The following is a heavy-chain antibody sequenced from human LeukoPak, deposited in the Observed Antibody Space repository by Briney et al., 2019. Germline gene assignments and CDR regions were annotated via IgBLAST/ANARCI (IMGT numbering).Heavy chain of an antibody. CDR3: AKDKYSPFDY. D-gene: IGHD5-18*01. CDR1: GFTFSNYS. J-gene: IGHJ4*02. CDR2: VIRSSSTI. V-gene: IGHV3-48*01. Sequence: PGGSLRLSCAASGFTFSNYSMNWVRQAPGKGLEWVSYVIRSSSTIYYADSVKGRFTISRDNSKNTLYLQMNSLRAEDTAVYYCAKDKYSPFDYWGQGALVTVSS.